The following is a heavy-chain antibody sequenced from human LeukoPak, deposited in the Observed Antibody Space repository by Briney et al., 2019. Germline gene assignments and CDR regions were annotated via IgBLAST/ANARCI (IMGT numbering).Heavy chain of an antibody. J-gene: IGHJ6*03. V-gene: IGHV3-15*01. CDR1: GFTFSNAW. CDR3: TTDGDGYNSYYYYYMDV. Sequence: PGGSLRLSCAASGFTFSNAWMSWVRQPPGKGLEWVGRIKSKTDGGTTDYAAPVKGRFTISRDDSKNTLYLQMNSLKTEDTAVYYCTTDGDGYNSYYYYYMDVWGKGTTVTVSS. D-gene: IGHD5-24*01. CDR2: IKSKTDGGTT.